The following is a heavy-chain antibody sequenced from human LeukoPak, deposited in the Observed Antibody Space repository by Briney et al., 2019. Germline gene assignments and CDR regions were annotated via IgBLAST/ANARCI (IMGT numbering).Heavy chain of an antibody. CDR2: IKEDGSET. Sequence: GGCLRLSCAASGSTLSSHTMNWVRQAPGKGLEWVANIKEDGSETNYVGSVKGRFTVSRDNSRSSLSLQMSSLRVEDTAVYFCARTWADGSGYRASDYWGQGTLVAVSS. D-gene: IGHD3-22*01. V-gene: IGHV3-7*01. CDR1: GSTLSSHT. J-gene: IGHJ4*02. CDR3: ARTWADGSGYRASDY.